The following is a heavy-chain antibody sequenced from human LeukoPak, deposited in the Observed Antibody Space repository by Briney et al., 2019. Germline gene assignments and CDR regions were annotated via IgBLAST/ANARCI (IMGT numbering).Heavy chain of an antibody. Sequence: SVKVSCKASGGTFSSYAISWVRQAPGQGREWMGRIIPILGIANYAQKFQGRVTITADKSTSTAYMELSSLRSEDTAVYYCARDRSAVPRLRYFDWLTTPYYYYGMDVWGQGTTVTVSS. CDR3: ARDRSAVPRLRYFDWLTTPYYYYGMDV. CDR1: GGTFSSYA. J-gene: IGHJ6*02. D-gene: IGHD3-9*01. V-gene: IGHV1-69*04. CDR2: IIPILGIA.